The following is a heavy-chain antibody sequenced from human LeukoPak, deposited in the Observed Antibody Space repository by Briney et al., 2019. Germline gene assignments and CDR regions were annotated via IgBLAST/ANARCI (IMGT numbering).Heavy chain of an antibody. CDR1: GGSFSGYY. V-gene: IGHV4-34*01. D-gene: IGHD2-2*01. CDR2: INHSGST. CDR3: ASLWPYQLSAFDI. J-gene: IGHJ3*02. Sequence: SETLSLTCAVYGGSFSGYYRSWIRQPPGKGLEWIGEINHSGSTNYNPSLKSRVTISVDTSKNQFSLKLSSVTAADTAVYYCASLWPYQLSAFDIWGRGTMVTVSS.